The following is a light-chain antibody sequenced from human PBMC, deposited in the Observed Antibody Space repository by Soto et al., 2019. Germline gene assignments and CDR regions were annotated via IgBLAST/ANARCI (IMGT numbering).Light chain of an antibody. CDR3: SSYTSTSTLYV. CDR1: SSDIGGYNY. J-gene: IGLJ1*01. CDR2: DVG. Sequence: QSALTQPAPVSGSPGQSITISCTGTSSDIGGYNYVSWYQQLPGKVPKLIIYDVGNRPSGVSDRFSGSKSGNAASLTISGLQAEDEADYYRSSYTSTSTLYVFGTGTKLTVL. V-gene: IGLV2-14*03.